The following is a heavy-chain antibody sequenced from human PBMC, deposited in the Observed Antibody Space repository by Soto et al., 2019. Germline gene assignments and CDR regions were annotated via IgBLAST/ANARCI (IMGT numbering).Heavy chain of an antibody. CDR1: GGTFSSYA. Sequence: QVQLVQSGAEVKKPGSSVKVSCKASGGTFSSYAISWVRQAPGQGLEWMGGIIPIFGTANYAQKFQGRVTXXAXEXXSTAYMELSSLRSEDTAVYYCARDLNIAAAGHSDYWGQGTLVTVSS. CDR3: ARDLNIAAAGHSDY. CDR2: IIPIFGTA. V-gene: IGHV1-69*12. J-gene: IGHJ4*02. D-gene: IGHD6-13*01.